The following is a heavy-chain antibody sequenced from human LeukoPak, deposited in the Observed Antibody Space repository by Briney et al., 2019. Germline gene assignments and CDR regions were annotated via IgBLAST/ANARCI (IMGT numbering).Heavy chain of an antibody. V-gene: IGHV4-30-2*01. Sequence: SETLSLTCTVSGGSISSGGYYWSWIRQPPGKGLEWIGYIYHSGSTYYNPSLKSRVTISVDTSKNQFSLKLSSVTAADTAVYYCARAPSYCSGGSCYFGYYYYGMDVWGQGTTVTVSS. CDR1: GGSISSGGYY. D-gene: IGHD2-15*01. J-gene: IGHJ6*02. CDR2: IYHSGST. CDR3: ARAPSYCSGGSCYFGYYYYGMDV.